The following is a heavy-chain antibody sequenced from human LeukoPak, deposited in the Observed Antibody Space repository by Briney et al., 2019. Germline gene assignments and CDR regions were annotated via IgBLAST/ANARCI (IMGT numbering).Heavy chain of an antibody. D-gene: IGHD6-13*01. CDR1: VGSISSSNW. CDR3: ARERAAAGTRLDY. CDR2: IYHSGST. Sequence: SGTLSLTCAVSVGSISSSNWWSWVRQPPGKGLEWIGEIYHSGSTNYNPSLKSRVTILVDKSKNQFSLKLSSVTAADTAVYYCARERAAAGTRLDYWGQGTLVTVSS. J-gene: IGHJ4*02. V-gene: IGHV4-4*02.